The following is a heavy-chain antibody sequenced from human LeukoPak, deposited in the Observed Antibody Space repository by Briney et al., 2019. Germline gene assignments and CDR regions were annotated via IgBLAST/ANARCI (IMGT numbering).Heavy chain of an antibody. CDR2: MNPNSGNT. V-gene: IGHV1-8*01. CDR1: GYTFTKYG. CDR3: ARDRGYSGSPRSAFDI. Sequence: ASVKVSCKASGYTFTKYGITWVRQATGQGLEWMGWMNPNSGNTGYAQKFQGRVTMTRNTSISTAYMELSSLRSEDMAVYYCARDRGYSGSPRSAFDIWGQGTMVTVSS. J-gene: IGHJ3*02. D-gene: IGHD1-26*01.